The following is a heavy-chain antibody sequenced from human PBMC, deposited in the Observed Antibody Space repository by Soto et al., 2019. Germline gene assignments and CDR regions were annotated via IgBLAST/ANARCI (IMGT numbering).Heavy chain of an antibody. CDR1: GYTFTGYY. CDR3: ASGYYYDSSGYLTPFDY. D-gene: IGHD3-22*01. J-gene: IGHJ4*02. CDR2: INPNSGGT. V-gene: IGHV1-2*02. Sequence: ASVKVSCKASGYTFTGYYMHWVRQAPGQGLEWMGWINPNSGGTNYAQKFQGRVTMTRDTSISTAYMELSSLRSEDTAVYYCASGYYYDSSGYLTPFDYWGQGTLVTVSS.